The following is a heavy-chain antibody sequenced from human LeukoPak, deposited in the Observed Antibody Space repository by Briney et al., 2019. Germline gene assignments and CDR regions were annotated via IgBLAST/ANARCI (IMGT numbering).Heavy chain of an antibody. D-gene: IGHD4-17*01. V-gene: IGHV1-2*04. CDR2: INPNSGGT. J-gene: IGHJ4*02. Sequence: ASVKVSCKASGYTFTGYYMHWMRQAPGQGLEWMGWINPNSGGTNYAQKFQGWVTMTRDTSISTAYMELSRLRSEDTAVYYCARVKDGKDYGDSFTFDYWGQGTLVTVSS. CDR3: ARVKDGKDYGDSFTFDY. CDR1: GYTFTGYY.